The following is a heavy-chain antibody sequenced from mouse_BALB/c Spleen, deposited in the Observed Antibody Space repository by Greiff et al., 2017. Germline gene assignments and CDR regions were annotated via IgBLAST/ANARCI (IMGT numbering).Heavy chain of an antibody. CDR3: ARSRITTVVPFDY. CDR1: GFTFSSFG. J-gene: IGHJ2*01. V-gene: IGHV5-17*02. D-gene: IGHD1-1*01. Sequence: EVKLQESGGGLVQPGGSRKLSCAASGFTFSSFGMHWVRQAPEKGLEWVAYISSGSSTIYYADTVKGRFTISRDNPKNTLFLQMTSLRSEDTAMYYCARSRITTVVPFDYWGQGTTLTVSS. CDR2: ISSGSSTI.